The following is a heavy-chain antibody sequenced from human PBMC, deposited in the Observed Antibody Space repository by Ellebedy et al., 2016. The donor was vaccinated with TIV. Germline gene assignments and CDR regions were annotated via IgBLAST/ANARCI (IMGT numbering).Heavy chain of an antibody. CDR1: GYTFTSYG. CDR3: ARTMVRGVIKANFDY. Sequence: AASVKVSCKASGYTFTSYGISWVRQAHGQGLEWMGWISAYNGNTNYAQKLQGRVTMTTDTSTSTAYMELRSLRSDDTAVYYCARTMVRGVIKANFDYWGQGTLVTVSS. V-gene: IGHV1-18*04. CDR2: ISAYNGNT. J-gene: IGHJ4*02. D-gene: IGHD3-10*01.